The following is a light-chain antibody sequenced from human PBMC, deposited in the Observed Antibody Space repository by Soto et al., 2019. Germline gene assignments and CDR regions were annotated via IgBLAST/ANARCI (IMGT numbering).Light chain of an antibody. V-gene: IGLV7-46*01. CDR3: LLSCSGVVV. Sequence: QAVVTQEPSLTVSPGGTVTLTCGSSTGTVTSGHYPYWFQQKPGQAPRTLIYDTSSKLSWTPARFSGSLLGGKAALTLSGAQPDDEADYYCLLSCSGVVVFGGGTKLTVL. CDR1: TGTVTSGHY. J-gene: IGLJ2*01. CDR2: DTS.